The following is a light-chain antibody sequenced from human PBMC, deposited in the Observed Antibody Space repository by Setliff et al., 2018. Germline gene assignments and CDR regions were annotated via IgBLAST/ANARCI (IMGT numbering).Light chain of an antibody. CDR3: QQYYSTLRT. Sequence: DIVMTQSPDSLAVSLGERATINCKSSQSVEYISNNKNHLAWYQKKPGQPPKLLIYWASTRESGVPDRFSGSGSGTDFTLTISSLQAGDVAVYYCQQYYSTLRTFGGGTKVDIK. CDR1: QSVEYISNNKNH. J-gene: IGKJ4*01. V-gene: IGKV4-1*01. CDR2: WAS.